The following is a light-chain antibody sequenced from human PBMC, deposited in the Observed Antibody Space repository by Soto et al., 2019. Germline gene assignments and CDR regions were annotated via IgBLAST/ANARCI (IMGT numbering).Light chain of an antibody. V-gene: IGKV1-12*01. J-gene: IGKJ1*01. CDR3: QQANSFPWT. CDR2: GAL. Sequence: DIPMTQFPSSVSASVGDRVTITCRASQGIGSWLAWYQQKPGKAPKLLIYGALSLQSGVPSRFSGSVSGTDFTLTISSLQPEDSGTCYCQQANSFPWTFGQGTKVEIK. CDR1: QGIGSW.